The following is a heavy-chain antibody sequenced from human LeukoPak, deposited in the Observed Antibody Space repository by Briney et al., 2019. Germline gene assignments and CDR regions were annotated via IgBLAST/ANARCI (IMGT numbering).Heavy chain of an antibody. CDR1: GFTFSSYS. CDR3: ARAGVYSSSSTFGY. J-gene: IGHJ4*02. Sequence: GGSLRLSCAASGFTFSSYSMKWLRQAPGKGLEWVSSISSSSSYIYYADSVKGRFTISRDNAKNSLYLQMNSLRAEDTAVYYCARAGVYSSSSTFGYWGQGTLVTVSS. V-gene: IGHV3-21*01. D-gene: IGHD6-6*01. CDR2: ISSSSSYI.